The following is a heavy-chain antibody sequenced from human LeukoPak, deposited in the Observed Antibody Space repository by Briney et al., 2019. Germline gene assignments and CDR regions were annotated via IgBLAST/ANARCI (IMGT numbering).Heavy chain of an antibody. D-gene: IGHD6-19*01. Sequence: PGGSLRLSCAASGFTLSRYWMSGVRQAPGKGLEWVAVIWYDGSNKYYADSVKGRFTISRDNSKNTLYLQMNSLRAEDTAVYYCARSAQWLEPFDYWGQGTLVTVSS. V-gene: IGHV3-33*07. CDR1: GFTLSRYW. J-gene: IGHJ4*02. CDR3: ARSAQWLEPFDY. CDR2: IWYDGSNK.